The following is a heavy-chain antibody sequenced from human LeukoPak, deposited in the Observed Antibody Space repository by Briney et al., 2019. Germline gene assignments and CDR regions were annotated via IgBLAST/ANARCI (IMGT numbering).Heavy chain of an antibody. CDR2: ITTSSDII. CDR3: ARPCGGACFDAFDI. J-gene: IGHJ3*02. D-gene: IGHD2-21*02. CDR1: GFTFSYYN. V-gene: IGHV3-48*01. Sequence: GGSLRLSCDASGFTFSYYNMNWVRQAPGKGLEWVSFITTSSDIIYYADSVKGRFTISRDNAKNSLYLQLNSLRVEDTAVYYCARPCGGACFDAFDIWGQGTMVTVSS.